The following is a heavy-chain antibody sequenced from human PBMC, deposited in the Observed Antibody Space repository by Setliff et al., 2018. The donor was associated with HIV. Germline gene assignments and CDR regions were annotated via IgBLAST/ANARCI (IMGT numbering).Heavy chain of an antibody. CDR2: INPNSGGT. J-gene: IGHJ6*03. D-gene: IGHD6-19*01. Sequence: ASVKVSCKASGYTFTGYYLHWVRQAPGQGLEWVGWINPNSGGTNYAQNFLGRVTMTRDTSINTAYMELSRLRSDDTAIYYCARGGQQWLPYYYYYMDVWGEGTTVTVSS. CDR3: ARGGQQWLPYYYYYMDV. CDR1: GYTFTGYY. V-gene: IGHV1-2*02.